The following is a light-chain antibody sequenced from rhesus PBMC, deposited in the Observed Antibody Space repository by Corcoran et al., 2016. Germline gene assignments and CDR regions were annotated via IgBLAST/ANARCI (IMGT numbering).Light chain of an antibody. CDR2: DAS. CDR3: QETSNLWT. J-gene: IGKJ1*01. Sequence: DIQLTQSPSSLSASVGDRVTITCRASQGISSYLAWYQQKSGKAPKLLIYDASNLQSGVPSRFSGSGSGTDFTLTISSLEPEDFAVYYCQETSNLWTFGQGTKVEIK. V-gene: IGKV1-38*01. CDR1: QGISSY.